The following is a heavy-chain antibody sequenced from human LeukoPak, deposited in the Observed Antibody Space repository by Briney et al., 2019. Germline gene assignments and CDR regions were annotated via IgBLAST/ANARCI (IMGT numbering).Heavy chain of an antibody. CDR3: ARAYLITGTTQAGY. J-gene: IGHJ4*02. CDR1: GYTFTGYY. CDR2: INPNSGGT. V-gene: IGHV1-2*06. Sequence: WASVEVSCKASGYTFTGYYMHWVRQAPGQGLEWMGRINPNSGGTNYAQKFQGRVTMTRDTSISTAYMELSRLRSDDTAVYYCARAYLITGTTQAGYWGQGTLVTVSS. D-gene: IGHD1-14*01.